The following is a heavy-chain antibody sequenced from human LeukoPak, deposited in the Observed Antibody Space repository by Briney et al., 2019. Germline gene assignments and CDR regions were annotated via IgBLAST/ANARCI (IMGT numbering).Heavy chain of an antibody. CDR1: GYTFTDCN. CDR3: ARVFYYDSSGYYSFDY. Sequence: ASVKVSCKASGYTFTDCNIHWVRQAPGQGLEWMGWINPNTGGTKFAEKFQGRVSMTRDTSRSTVYTDMSRLRSDDTAVYYCARVFYYDSSGYYSFDYGGQGNLVTVSS. J-gene: IGHJ4*02. V-gene: IGHV1-2*02. D-gene: IGHD3-22*01. CDR2: INPNTGGT.